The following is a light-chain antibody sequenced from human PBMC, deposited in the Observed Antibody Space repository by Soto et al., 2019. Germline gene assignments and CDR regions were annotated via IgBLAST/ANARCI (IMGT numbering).Light chain of an antibody. CDR3: QPSYSTPLT. J-gene: IGKJ4*01. CDR2: AAS. Sequence: DIQMTQSPSSLSASVGDRVTITCRASQSIINFLNWYQEKPGKAPKLLIYAASSLQRGVPSRFSGSGTGTDFTPTIRSLQPEDFATYHCQPSYSTPLTFGGGTRVEIK. CDR1: QSIINF. V-gene: IGKV1-39*01.